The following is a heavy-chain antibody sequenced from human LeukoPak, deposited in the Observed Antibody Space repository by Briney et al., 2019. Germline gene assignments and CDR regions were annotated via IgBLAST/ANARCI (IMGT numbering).Heavy chain of an antibody. D-gene: IGHD1-26*01. V-gene: IGHV3-23*01. J-gene: IGHJ4*02. CDR3: VKLALPYSSSGDYFDS. CDR2: ISGSGGST. CDR1: GFTFSSYA. Sequence: GGSLRLSCAASGFTFSSYAISWVRQAPGKGLEWVSAISGSGGSTYYADSVKGRFTISRDTSNDTLYLQMNSLRAGDTAIYFCVKLALPYSSSGDYFDSWGRGTLVTVSS.